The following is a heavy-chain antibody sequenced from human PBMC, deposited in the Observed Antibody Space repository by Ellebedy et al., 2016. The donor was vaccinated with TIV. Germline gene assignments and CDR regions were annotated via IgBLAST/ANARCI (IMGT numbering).Heavy chain of an antibody. J-gene: IGHJ4*02. D-gene: IGHD5-24*01. CDR2: ITSAGDT. Sequence: PGGSLRLSCAASGFTFSSHDMHWVRQPTGKGLEWVSGITSAGDTYYRSSVKGRFIISRDSAKNSLYLQMNSLRAEDTAVYYCARATSGFDYWGQGALATVSS. CDR3: ARATSGFDY. V-gene: IGHV3-13*01. CDR1: GFTFSSHD.